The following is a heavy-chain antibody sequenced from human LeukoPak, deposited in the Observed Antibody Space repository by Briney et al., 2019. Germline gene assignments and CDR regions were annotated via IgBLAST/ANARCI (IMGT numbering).Heavy chain of an antibody. CDR1: GGSISRYY. CDR2: IYYSGST. J-gene: IGHJ5*02. D-gene: IGHD6-19*01. V-gene: IGHV4-59*01. Sequence: SETLSLTCTVSGGSISRYYWSWIRQPPGKGLEWIGYIYYSGSTNYNPSLKSRVTISVDTSKNQFSLKLSSVTAADTAVYYCARSGIAVAGRRWFDPWGQGTLVTVSS. CDR3: ARSGIAVAGRRWFDP.